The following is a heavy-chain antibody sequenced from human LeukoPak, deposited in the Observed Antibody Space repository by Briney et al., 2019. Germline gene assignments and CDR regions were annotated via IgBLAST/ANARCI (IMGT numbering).Heavy chain of an antibody. Sequence: GESLRLSCAASGFTFSSYAVSWVRQAPGKGLEWVSGVSGSGARTYYADSVKGRFTISRDSSKNTLYLQLNSLRVEDTAVYYCARVYGSSNYYYDRYYYYMDVWGRGTTVTVSS. J-gene: IGHJ6*03. CDR3: ARVYGSSNYYYDRYYYYMDV. CDR1: GFTFSSYA. V-gene: IGHV3-23*01. D-gene: IGHD3-22*01. CDR2: VSGSGART.